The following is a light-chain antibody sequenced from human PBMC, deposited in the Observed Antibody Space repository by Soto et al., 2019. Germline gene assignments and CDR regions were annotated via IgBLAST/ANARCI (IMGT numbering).Light chain of an antibody. CDR3: HQYNNWPRT. Sequence: EIVMTQSPATLSVSPGERATLSCRASQSVSSNLAWYQQKPGQAPRLLIYSASIRATGIPARFSGSGSGTEFTLTISGLQSEDFAVYYCHQYNNWPRTFGQGTKVEIK. J-gene: IGKJ1*01. V-gene: IGKV3-15*01. CDR1: QSVSSN. CDR2: SAS.